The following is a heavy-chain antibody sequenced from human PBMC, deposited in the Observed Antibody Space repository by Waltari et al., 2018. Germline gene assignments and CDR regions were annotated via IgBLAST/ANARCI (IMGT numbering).Heavy chain of an antibody. CDR1: GFTFSSYG. Sequence: QVQLVESGGGVVQPGGSLRLSCAASGFTFSSYGMHWVRQAPGKGLEWVAFIRYDGSNKYYADSVKGRFTISRDNSKNTLYLQMNSLRAEDTAVYYCVMNSDTVTPDYWGQGTLVTVSS. V-gene: IGHV3-30*02. CDR3: VMNSDTVTPDY. CDR2: IRYDGSNK. J-gene: IGHJ4*02. D-gene: IGHD4-17*01.